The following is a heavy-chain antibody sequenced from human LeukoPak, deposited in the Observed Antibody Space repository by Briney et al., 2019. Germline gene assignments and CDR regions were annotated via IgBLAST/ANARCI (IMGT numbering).Heavy chain of an antibody. CDR1: GYTLTGQY. V-gene: IGHV1-2*02. CDR2: ITPNSGGT. CDR3: ATGSGTYSPDY. D-gene: IGHD3-10*01. Sequence: ASVKVSCKASGYTLTGQYLHWGRQAPGQGLEWMGWITPNSGGTNYAQKFQGRVTMTRDTSISTAYMELSGLTSDDAALYYCATGSGTYSPDYWGQGTLVTVSS. J-gene: IGHJ4*02.